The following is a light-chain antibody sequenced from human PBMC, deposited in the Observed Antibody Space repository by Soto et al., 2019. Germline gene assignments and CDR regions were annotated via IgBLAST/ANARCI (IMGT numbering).Light chain of an antibody. Sequence: NFMLTQPHSVSESPGKTVTISCTRSSGSIASNSVQWFQQRPGSAPTTVIYENNQRPSGVPDRFSGPTDGSSNSASLTISGLQTEDEADYYCQSYDISTVVFGGGTKLTVL. J-gene: IGLJ2*01. CDR1: SGSIASNS. CDR2: ENN. CDR3: QSYDISTVV. V-gene: IGLV6-57*04.